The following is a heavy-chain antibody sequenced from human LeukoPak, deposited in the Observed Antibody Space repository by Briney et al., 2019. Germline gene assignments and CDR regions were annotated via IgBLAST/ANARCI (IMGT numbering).Heavy chain of an antibody. CDR1: GYTFTSYD. J-gene: IGHJ4*02. CDR3: ARVGVVVPAAIVY. Sequence: ASVKVSCKASGYTFTSYDINWVRQATGQGLGWMGWMNPNSGNTGYAQKFQGRVTITRNTSISTAYMELSSLRSEDTAVYYCARVGVVVPAAIVYWGQGTLVTVSS. D-gene: IGHD2-2*01. CDR2: MNPNSGNT. V-gene: IGHV1-8*03.